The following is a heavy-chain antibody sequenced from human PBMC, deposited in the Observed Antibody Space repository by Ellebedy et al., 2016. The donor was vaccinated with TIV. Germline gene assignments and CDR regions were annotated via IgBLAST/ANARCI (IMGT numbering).Heavy chain of an antibody. CDR2: IGVGGGST. D-gene: IGHD3-22*01. V-gene: IGHV3-23*01. Sequence: GESLKISCAASGFTFSSYAMNWVRQAPGKGLEWVAGIGVGGGSTYYADSVKGRFTVSRDTSRSTLFLQMKSLRAEDTAVYYCARTYYYDSSGYYLAYWGQGTLVTVSS. J-gene: IGHJ4*02. CDR3: ARTYYYDSSGYYLAY. CDR1: GFTFSSYA.